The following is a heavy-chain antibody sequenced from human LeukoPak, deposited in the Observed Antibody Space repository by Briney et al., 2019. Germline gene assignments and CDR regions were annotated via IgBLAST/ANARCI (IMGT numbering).Heavy chain of an antibody. J-gene: IGHJ6*03. Sequence: ASVNVSCKASGYTFSSYGINWVRQAPGQGLEWMGWINPNSGGTNYAQKFQGRVTMTRDTSISTAYMELSRLRSDDTAVYYCARQLLDYYYYYMDAWGKGTTVTVSS. CDR1: GYTFSSYG. CDR3: ARQLLDYYYYYMDA. CDR2: INPNSGGT. V-gene: IGHV1-2*02. D-gene: IGHD2-2*01.